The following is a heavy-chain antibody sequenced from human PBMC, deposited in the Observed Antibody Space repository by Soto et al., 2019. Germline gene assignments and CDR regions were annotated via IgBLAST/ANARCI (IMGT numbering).Heavy chain of an antibody. V-gene: IGHV2-5*02. D-gene: IGHD3-3*01. Sequence: QINLIESGPTLVNPTQTLTLTCTFSGFSLSTSGAAVGWVRQPPGRALEWLALIYWVGDKRYNASLGNRLTITKDTSMNQVVLTLTNVDPADTTTYYCAHRATMTIFGLIIDNGIWFDPWGQGTRVIVSS. CDR3: AHRATMTIFGLIIDNGIWFDP. J-gene: IGHJ5*02. CDR2: IYWVGDK. CDR1: GFSLSTSGAA.